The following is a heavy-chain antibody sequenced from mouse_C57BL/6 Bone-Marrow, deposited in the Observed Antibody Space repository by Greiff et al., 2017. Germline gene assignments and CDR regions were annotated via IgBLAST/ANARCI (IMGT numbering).Heavy chain of an antibody. V-gene: IGHV1-69*01. CDR2: IDPSDSYT. D-gene: IGHD1-1*01. CDR3: ARGLHYYGSSYRFAY. Sequence: QVQLQQPGAELVMPGASVKLSCKASGYTFTSYWMHWVKQRPGQGLEWIGEIDPSDSYTNYNQKFKGKSTLTVDKSSSTAYMQLSSLTSQDSAVYYCARGLHYYGSSYRFAYWGRGTLVTVSA. J-gene: IGHJ3*01. CDR1: GYTFTSYW.